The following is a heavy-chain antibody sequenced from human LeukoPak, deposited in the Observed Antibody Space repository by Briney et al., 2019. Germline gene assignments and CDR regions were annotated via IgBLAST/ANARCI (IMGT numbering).Heavy chain of an antibody. J-gene: IGHJ6*03. V-gene: IGHV1-8*01. Sequence: ASVKVSCKASGYTFSSYDINWVRQAAGQGLEWMGWMNPNSGNTGYAQKFQGRVTIIRNTSITTAYMELSSLRSEDTAVYYCARGYSSSWYGYYMDVWGKGTTVTVSS. D-gene: IGHD6-13*01. CDR1: GYTFSSYD. CDR3: ARGYSSSWYGYYMDV. CDR2: MNPNSGNT.